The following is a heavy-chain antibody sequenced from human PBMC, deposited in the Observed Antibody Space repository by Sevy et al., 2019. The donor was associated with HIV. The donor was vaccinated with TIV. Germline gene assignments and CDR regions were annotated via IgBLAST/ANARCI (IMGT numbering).Heavy chain of an antibody. CDR1: GFTFSSYA. Sequence: GGSLRLSCAASGFTFSSYAMSWVRQAPGKGLEWVSAISGSGGSTYYADSVKGRFTIPRDNSKNPLYLQMNSLKAEDTAVYYCAKDFYPDYYDSSGFTSAGWFDPWGQGTLVTVSS. J-gene: IGHJ5*02. V-gene: IGHV3-23*01. CDR3: AKDFYPDYYDSSGFTSAGWFDP. D-gene: IGHD3-22*01. CDR2: ISGSGGST.